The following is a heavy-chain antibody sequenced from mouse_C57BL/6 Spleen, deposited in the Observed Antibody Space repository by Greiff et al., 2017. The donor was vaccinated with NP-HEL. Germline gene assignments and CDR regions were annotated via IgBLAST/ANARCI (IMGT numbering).Heavy chain of an antibody. CDR2: IDPETGGT. J-gene: IGHJ2*01. V-gene: IGHV1-15*01. Sequence: VQLQQSGAELVRPGASVTLSCKASGYTFTDYEMHWVKQTPVHGLEWIGAIDPETGGTAYNQKFKGKAILTADKSSSTAYMELRSLTYEDSAVYYCTSFYGNSFDYWGQGTTLTVSS. CDR1: GYTFTDYE. D-gene: IGHD2-1*01. CDR3: TSFYGNSFDY.